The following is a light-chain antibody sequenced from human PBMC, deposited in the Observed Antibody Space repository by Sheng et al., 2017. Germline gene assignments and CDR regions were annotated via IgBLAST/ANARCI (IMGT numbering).Light chain of an antibody. CDR1: QSVSSN. V-gene: IGKV3-15*01. J-gene: IGKJ5*01. CDR2: GAS. Sequence: EIVMTQSPATLSLSPGERATLSCRASQSVSSNVAWYQQKPGLAPRLLIYGASSRATGIPARFSGSGSGTEFTLTISSLQPEDFATYYCQQLNSYPPTFGQGTRLEIK. CDR3: QQLNSYPPT.